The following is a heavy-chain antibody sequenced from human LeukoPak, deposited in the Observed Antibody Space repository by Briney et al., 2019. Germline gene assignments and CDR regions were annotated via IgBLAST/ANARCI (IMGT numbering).Heavy chain of an antibody. CDR2: TNSNSGGT. CDR1: GYTFSDYY. V-gene: IGHV1-2*02. D-gene: IGHD6-19*01. CDR3: ARNRDSSGWYATDY. J-gene: IGHJ4*02. Sequence: ASVKVSCRASGYTFSDYYLHWVREAPGQGLEWMGWTNSNSGGTNYAQKFQGRVTMTRDASISTAYMELSRLRSDDTAVYYCARNRDSSGWYATDYWGQGTLVTVSS.